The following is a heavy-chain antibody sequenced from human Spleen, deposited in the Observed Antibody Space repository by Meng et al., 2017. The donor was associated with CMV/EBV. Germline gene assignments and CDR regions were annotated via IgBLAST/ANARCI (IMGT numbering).Heavy chain of an antibody. CDR1: FTFSSSS. J-gene: IGHJ1*01. CDR3: ARAPDIVVVSAAILYD. D-gene: IGHD2-2*01. CDR2: ISSSSTFI. Sequence: FTFSSSSMNWVRQAPGKGLEWVSSISSSSTFIYYADSVKGRFTISRDNAKNSLYLQMNSLRVEDTAVYYCARAPDIVVVSAAILYDWGQGALVTVSS. V-gene: IGHV3-21*01.